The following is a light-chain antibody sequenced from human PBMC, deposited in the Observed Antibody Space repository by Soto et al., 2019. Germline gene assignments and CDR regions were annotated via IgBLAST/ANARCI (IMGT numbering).Light chain of an antibody. CDR1: QSLLYSSNNRNC. CDR3: HQYYSILWT. J-gene: IGKJ1*01. Sequence: DIVMAQSPDSLAVSLGERATINCKSSQSLLYSSNNRNCLAWFQQKPGQPPKLLIYWASTRESGVPDRFSGSGSGTDFTLTISSLQAEDVAVYYCHQYYSILWTFGQGTKVDIK. CDR2: WAS. V-gene: IGKV4-1*01.